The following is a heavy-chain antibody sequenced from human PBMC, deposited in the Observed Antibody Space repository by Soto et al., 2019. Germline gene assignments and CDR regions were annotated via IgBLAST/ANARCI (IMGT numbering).Heavy chain of an antibody. CDR3: ARLVASEAGYGMDA. D-gene: IGHD5-12*01. V-gene: IGHV3-21*01. CDR2: ITGSSSSI. CDR1: GFIFNSHN. Sequence: EVQLVESGGGLVKPGGSLRLSCAASGFIFNSHNMNWVRQAPGKGLEWVASITGSSSSIFYADSLKGRFTISRDNANNSLYQQMNNLRAEDTAVYYCARLVASEAGYGMDAWGQGTTVTVSS. J-gene: IGHJ6*02.